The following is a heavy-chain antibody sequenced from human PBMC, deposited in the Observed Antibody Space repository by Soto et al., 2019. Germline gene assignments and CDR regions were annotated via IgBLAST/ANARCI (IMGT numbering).Heavy chain of an antibody. J-gene: IGHJ5*02. D-gene: IGHD3-16*01. V-gene: IGHV3-21*01. Sequence: PGGSLRLSGGASGINFGAFGMNWGRKAPGKGLEWVSSITLSSSYIDYADSAKGRFTVSRDNAKNSLYLDMKSLTADDTAVYYCGRDMKSVRFWGTNGFDPWGQGTLVTVSS. CDR2: ITLSSSYI. CDR3: GRDMKSVRFWGTNGFDP. CDR1: GINFGAFG.